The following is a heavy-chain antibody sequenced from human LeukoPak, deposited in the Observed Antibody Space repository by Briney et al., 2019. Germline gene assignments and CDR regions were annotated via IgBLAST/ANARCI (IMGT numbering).Heavy chain of an antibody. CDR2: ISSSSSYT. D-gene: IGHD5-18*01. J-gene: IGHJ4*02. CDR1: GLTFSDYY. V-gene: IGHV3-11*06. CDR3: ARARGPHSYGSDY. Sequence: GGSLRLSCAASGLTFSDYYMSWIRQAPGKGLEWVSYISSSSSYTNYADSVKGRFTISRDNAKNSLYLQMNSLRAEDTAVYYCARARGPHSYGSDYWGQGTLVTVSS.